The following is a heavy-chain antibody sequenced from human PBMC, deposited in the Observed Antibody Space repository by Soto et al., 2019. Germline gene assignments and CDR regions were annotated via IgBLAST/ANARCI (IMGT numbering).Heavy chain of an antibody. CDR1: GFTFTSSA. J-gene: IGHJ6*02. D-gene: IGHD6-13*01. Sequence: SVKVSCKASGFTFTSSAVQWVRQDRGQRLEWIGWIVVGSGNTNYAQKFQERVTITRDMSTSTAYMELSSLRSEDTAVYYCAADRDSSSPHGMDVWGQGTTVTVSS. CDR2: IVVGSGNT. V-gene: IGHV1-58*01. CDR3: AADRDSSSPHGMDV.